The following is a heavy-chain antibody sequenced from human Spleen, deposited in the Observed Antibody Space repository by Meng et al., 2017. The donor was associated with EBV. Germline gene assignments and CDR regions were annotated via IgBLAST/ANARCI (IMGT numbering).Heavy chain of an antibody. CDR1: GYIFTSYW. Sequence: QVQLVQSGAEVKKPGASVTVSCMTSGYIFTSYWLHWVRQAPGQGLEWMGIINPSDRATSYAPNFQGRVTLTRDKSSTTVYMELSNLRSDDTAVYYCARRQDTITRIDYWGQGTLVTVSS. CDR2: INPSDRAT. V-gene: IGHV1-46*01. J-gene: IGHJ4*02. CDR3: ARRQDTITRIDY. D-gene: IGHD5-12*01.